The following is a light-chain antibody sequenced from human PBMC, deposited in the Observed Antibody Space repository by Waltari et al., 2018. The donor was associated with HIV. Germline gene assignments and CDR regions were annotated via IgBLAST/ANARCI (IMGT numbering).Light chain of an antibody. CDR1: RGAVPPYNR. Sequence: QSALTQPPSASGFPGQSVTISCTGFRGAVPPYNRGSWYHQPPHTAPKLILYEVYKRPSGVPDRFSGSQSGDMASLTVSGLQTEDEADYYCALYTTRNIIFGGGTNLVVL. J-gene: IGLJ2*01. CDR2: EVY. V-gene: IGLV2-18*01. CDR3: ALYTTRNII.